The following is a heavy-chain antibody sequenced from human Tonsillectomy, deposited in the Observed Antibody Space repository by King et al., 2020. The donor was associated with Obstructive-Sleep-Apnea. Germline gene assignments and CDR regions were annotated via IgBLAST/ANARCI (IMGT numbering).Heavy chain of an antibody. CDR1: GFTFSEHY. V-gene: IGHV3-11*06. D-gene: IGHD2-2*01. J-gene: IGHJ6*02. Sequence: QLVQSGGGLVKPGGSLRLSCAASGFTFSEHYMSWIRQAPGKGLEWVSYISVGTGYTDYVDSVKGRFTISRDNAKNSVFLHMNSLRAEDTAVYYCARGYCDSTRCFYGMDVWGQGTTVTVSS. CDR3: ARGYCDSTRCFYGMDV. CDR2: ISVGTGYT.